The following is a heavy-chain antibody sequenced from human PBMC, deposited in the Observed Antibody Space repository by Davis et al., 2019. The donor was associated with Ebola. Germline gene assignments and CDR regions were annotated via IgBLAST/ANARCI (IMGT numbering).Heavy chain of an antibody. J-gene: IGHJ3*02. V-gene: IGHV3-23*01. CDR3: ARGDYYDSSFADAFDI. Sequence: GESLKISCAASGFTFSSYAMSWVRQAPGKGLEWVSAISGSGGSTYYADSVKGRFTISRDNAKNSLYLQMNSLRAEDTGVYYCARGDYYDSSFADAFDIWGQGTMVTVST. D-gene: IGHD3-22*01. CDR2: ISGSGGST. CDR1: GFTFSSYA.